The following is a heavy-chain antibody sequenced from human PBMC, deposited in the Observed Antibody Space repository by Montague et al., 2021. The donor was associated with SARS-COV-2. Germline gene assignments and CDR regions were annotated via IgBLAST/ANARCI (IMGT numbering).Heavy chain of an antibody. Sequence: SETLSLTCTVSGASINTYYWAWIRQPPGKGLEWIGYVHFSGSTNYNPSLRSRVTLSVDTSRNQFSLTLTSVTAADTAVYYCARHLLGSGSFSNSWGPGILVTVPS. J-gene: IGHJ5*02. CDR3: ARHLLGSGSFSNS. D-gene: IGHD3-10*01. V-gene: IGHV4-59*08. CDR2: VHFSGST. CDR1: GASINTYY.